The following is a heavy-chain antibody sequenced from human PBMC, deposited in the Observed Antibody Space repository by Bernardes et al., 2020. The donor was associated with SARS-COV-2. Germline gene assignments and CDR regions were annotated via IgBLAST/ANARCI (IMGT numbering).Heavy chain of an antibody. D-gene: IGHD3-3*01. J-gene: IGHJ6*02. Sequence: VEALFLSCAASGFTFSSYEMNWVRQARGKGLEWISYISSGGGTIYYADSVKGRFTISRDNAKNSLYLQMNSLRGEDTAVYYCARDQIVDDFWSRYYFGQEQRKNKYYIMDVWGQGTTVTVSS. CDR3: ARDQIVDDFWSRYYFGQEQRKNKYYIMDV. CDR2: ISSGGGTI. V-gene: IGHV3-48*03. CDR1: GFTFSSYE.